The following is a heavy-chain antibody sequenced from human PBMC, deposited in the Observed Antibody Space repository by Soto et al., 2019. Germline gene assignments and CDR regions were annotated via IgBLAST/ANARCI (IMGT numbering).Heavy chain of an antibody. J-gene: IGHJ6*02. CDR1: GFTFSSYA. CDR2: ISGSGGST. D-gene: IGHD3-9*01. Sequence: GGSLRLSCAASGFTFSSYAMSWVRQAPGKGLEWVSAISGSGGSTYYADSVKGRFTISRDNSKNTLYLQMNSLRAEDTAVYYCAKDPDVLRYFDWSYGMDVWGQGTTVTVSS. CDR3: AKDPDVLRYFDWSYGMDV. V-gene: IGHV3-23*01.